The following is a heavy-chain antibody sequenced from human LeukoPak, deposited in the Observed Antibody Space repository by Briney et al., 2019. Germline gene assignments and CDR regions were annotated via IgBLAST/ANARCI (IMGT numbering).Heavy chain of an antibody. J-gene: IGHJ5*02. CDR1: GASISTYY. CDR3: ARDQGNWFDP. CDR2: FYTRGST. Sequence: PSQTLSLTCTVAGASISTYYWSWIRQPAGKGLEWIWRFYTRGSTNYNPSLKSRVTMSVDTSKNQFSLKLSSVTAADTAVYSCARDQGNWFDPWGQGTLVTVSS. V-gene: IGHV4-4*07.